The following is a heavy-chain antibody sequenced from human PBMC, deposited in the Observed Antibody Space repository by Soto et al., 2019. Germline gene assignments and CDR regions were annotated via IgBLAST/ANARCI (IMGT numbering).Heavy chain of an antibody. CDR1: GNTFTNFG. CDR2: ISAYTDDP. Sequence: QGQLVQSGAEVKKPGASVKVSCTASGNTFTNFGVTWVRQAPGQGLEWMGWISAYTDDPNYAQKFQGRVTRTIDTSASTAYLDLRSLTSDDTAVYYCARVIPGAEAWFDPWGQGTLVTVSS. D-gene: IGHD2-2*01. CDR3: ARVIPGAEAWFDP. V-gene: IGHV1-18*01. J-gene: IGHJ5*02.